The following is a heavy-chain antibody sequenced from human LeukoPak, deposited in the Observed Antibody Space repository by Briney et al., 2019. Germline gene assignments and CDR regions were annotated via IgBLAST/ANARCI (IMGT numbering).Heavy chain of an antibody. Sequence: SETLSLTCTVSDYSINSGDYWGWIRQPPGKGLEWIGTVYHSGNTYYNASLQSRVTLSLDTSNNQFSLKLSSVTAADTAVYYCARIRYYYDSGSVADWGQGTLVIVSS. V-gene: IGHV4-38-2*02. CDR3: ARIRYYYDSGSVAD. D-gene: IGHD3-10*01. CDR1: DYSINSGDY. CDR2: VYHSGNT. J-gene: IGHJ4*02.